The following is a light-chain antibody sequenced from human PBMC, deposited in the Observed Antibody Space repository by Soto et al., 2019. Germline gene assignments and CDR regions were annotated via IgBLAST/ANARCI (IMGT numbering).Light chain of an antibody. CDR1: SSNIGAGYD. Sequence: QSVLTQPPSVSGAPGQRVTISCTGSSSNIGAGYDVHWYKQLPGTAPKLLIYGNSNRPSAVPDRFSGSKSGTSASLAITGLQAEDEADYCWQSYDRSLSGPNWVFGGGTKLTVL. CDR3: QSYDRSLSGPNWV. V-gene: IGLV1-40*01. J-gene: IGLJ3*02. CDR2: GNS.